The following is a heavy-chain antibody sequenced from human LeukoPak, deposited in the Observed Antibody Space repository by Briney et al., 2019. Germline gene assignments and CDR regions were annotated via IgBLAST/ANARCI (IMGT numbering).Heavy chain of an antibody. D-gene: IGHD6-13*01. CDR1: GFTVTSNY. Sequence: GGSLRLSCAVSGFTVTSNYMSWVRQAPGKGLEWVSVIYTGGSTYYADSVKGRFTISRDNSKNTVYLQMNSLRAEDTAVYYCAKSPGYSSSFDYWGQGTLVSVSS. CDR2: IYTGGST. J-gene: IGHJ4*02. V-gene: IGHV3-66*01. CDR3: AKSPGYSSSFDY.